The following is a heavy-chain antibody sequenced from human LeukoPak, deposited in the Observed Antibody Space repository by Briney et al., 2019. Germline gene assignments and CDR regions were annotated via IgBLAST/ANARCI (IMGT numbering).Heavy chain of an antibody. D-gene: IGHD3-3*01. CDR2: IRYDGSNK. CDR1: GFTFSSYG. Sequence: GGSLRLSCAASGFTFSSYGMHWVRQAPGKGLEWVAFIRYDGSNKYYADSVKGRFTISRDNSKNTLYLQMNSLRAEDTAVYYCAPITIFGVESAAFDIWGQGTMVTVSS. J-gene: IGHJ3*02. CDR3: APITIFGVESAAFDI. V-gene: IGHV3-30*02.